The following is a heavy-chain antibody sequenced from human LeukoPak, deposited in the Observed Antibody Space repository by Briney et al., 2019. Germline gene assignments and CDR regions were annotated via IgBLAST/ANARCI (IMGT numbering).Heavy chain of an antibody. CDR2: IYTSGST. CDR3: ARTDGALRGGWFDP. CDR1: AGSISRYY. D-gene: IGHD4-17*01. J-gene: IGHJ5*02. Sequence: SETLSLTSTLSAGSISRYYWSWIRQPAGKGLEWIGRIYTSGSTNYNPSLKSRVTMSVDTSKNQFSLKLSSVTAADTAVYYCARTDGALRGGWFDPWGQGTLVTVSS. V-gene: IGHV4-4*07.